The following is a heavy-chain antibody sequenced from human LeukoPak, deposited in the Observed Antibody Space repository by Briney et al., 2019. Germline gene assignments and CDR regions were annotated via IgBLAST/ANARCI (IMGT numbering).Heavy chain of an antibody. V-gene: IGHV3-23*01. CDR2: ISGSGGGT. J-gene: IGHJ4*02. Sequence: GGSLRLSCAASGFTFSSYAMSWVRQAPGKGLEWVSAISGSGGGTYYADSVKGRFTISRDNSKNTLYLQMNSLRAEDTAVYYCAKYSSSWSDYFDYWGQGTLVTVSS. CDR1: GFTFSSYA. D-gene: IGHD6-13*01. CDR3: AKYSSSWSDYFDY.